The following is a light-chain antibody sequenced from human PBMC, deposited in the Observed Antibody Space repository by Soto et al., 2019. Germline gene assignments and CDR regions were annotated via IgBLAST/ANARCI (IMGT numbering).Light chain of an antibody. Sequence: QSVLTQPASVSGSPGQSITISYTGTSSDVGGYNYVSWYQHHPGKAPKLMIYEVSNRPSGVSYRFSGSKSGNTASLTISGLQAEKEAEYYCNAYTGSGIVFGTGTNVTDL. J-gene: IGLJ1*01. CDR2: EVS. CDR3: NAYTGSGIV. V-gene: IGLV2-14*01. CDR1: SSDVGGYNY.